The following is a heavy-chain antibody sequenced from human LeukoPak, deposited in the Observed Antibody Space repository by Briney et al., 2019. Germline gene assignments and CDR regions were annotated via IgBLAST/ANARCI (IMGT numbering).Heavy chain of an antibody. CDR2: IYQSGTT. CDR3: ATGRALRVNDFWRGYPDY. CDR1: GGSIRSTYHY. D-gene: IGHD3-3*01. Sequence: PSETLSLTCTVSGGSIRSTYHYWIWIRQPPGKGLEWIGYIYQSGTTNYNPSLKSRVTISVDTSKNQFSLKLSSVTAADTAVYYCATGRALRVNDFWRGYPDYWGQGPLVTVSS. J-gene: IGHJ4*02. V-gene: IGHV4-59*11.